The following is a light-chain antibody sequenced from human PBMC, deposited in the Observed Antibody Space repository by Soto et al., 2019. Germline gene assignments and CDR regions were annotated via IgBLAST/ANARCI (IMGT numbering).Light chain of an antibody. J-gene: IGLJ2*01. CDR3: SSYRATGTLLV. CDR1: SSDVGGYNY. V-gene: IGLV2-14*01. CDR2: EVS. Sequence: QSALTQPASVSGSPGQSITISCTGTSSDVGGYNYVSWYQQHPGKAPKVMIYEVSNRPSGVSNRFSGSKSGNTASLTISGLQAEDEATYYCSSYRATGTLLVFGGGTKLTVL.